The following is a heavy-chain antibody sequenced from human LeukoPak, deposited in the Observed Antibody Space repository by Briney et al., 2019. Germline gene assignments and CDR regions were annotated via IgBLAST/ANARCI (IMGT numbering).Heavy chain of an antibody. Sequence: SETLSLTCTVSGGSISSSTYYWDRIRQPPGKGLEWIGCIYYSGSAYYNSSLKSRVTISVDTSNNQFSLKLSSVTAADTAVYYCARHPGSTETGSRRAFDVWGQGTMVTVSS. CDR2: IYYSGSA. CDR1: GGSISSSTYY. V-gene: IGHV4-39*01. D-gene: IGHD1-1*01. CDR3: ARHPGSTETGSRRAFDV. J-gene: IGHJ3*01.